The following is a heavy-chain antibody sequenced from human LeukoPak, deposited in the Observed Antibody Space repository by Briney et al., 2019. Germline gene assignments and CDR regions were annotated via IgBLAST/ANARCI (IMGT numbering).Heavy chain of an antibody. D-gene: IGHD1-14*01. V-gene: IGHV4-59*01. Sequence: SETLSLTCTVSGGSIGSYYWSWIRQPPGKGLEWIGYIYYSGSTNYNPSLKSRVTISVDTSKNQFSLKLSSVIAADTAVYYCARGNGFLQPGALGWFDPWGQGTLVTVSS. CDR2: IYYSGST. CDR3: ARGNGFLQPGALGWFDP. J-gene: IGHJ5*02. CDR1: GGSIGSYY.